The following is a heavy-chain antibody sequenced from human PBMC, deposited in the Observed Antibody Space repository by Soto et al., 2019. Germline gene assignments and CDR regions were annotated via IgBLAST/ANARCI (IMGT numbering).Heavy chain of an antibody. CDR1: GGTFSSYA. V-gene: IGHV1-69*04. CDR2: IIPILGIG. Sequence: QVQLVQSGAEVKKPGSSVKVSCKASGGTFSSYAFNWVRQAPGQGVEWMGRIIPILGIGDYAQRFQGRVTITADKSTSTVYMELSSLRSEDTAVYYCARNPRAVAAMHMDVWGKGTMVTVSS. J-gene: IGHJ6*03. CDR3: ARNPRAVAAMHMDV. D-gene: IGHD6-19*01.